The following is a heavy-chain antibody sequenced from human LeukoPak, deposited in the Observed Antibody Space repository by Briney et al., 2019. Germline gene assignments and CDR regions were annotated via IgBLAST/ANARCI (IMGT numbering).Heavy chain of an antibody. CDR2: LTGSGGST. Sequence: GGSLRLSCTASGFTFSNHAMSWVRQAPGKGLEWVSALTGSGGSTYYADSVKGRFTSSRDNSQNTLYLQMNSLRAEDTAKYYCARDNYYGSGSYFDYWGQGTLVTVSS. D-gene: IGHD3-10*01. CDR3: ARDNYYGSGSYFDY. CDR1: GFTFSNHA. V-gene: IGHV3-23*01. J-gene: IGHJ4*02.